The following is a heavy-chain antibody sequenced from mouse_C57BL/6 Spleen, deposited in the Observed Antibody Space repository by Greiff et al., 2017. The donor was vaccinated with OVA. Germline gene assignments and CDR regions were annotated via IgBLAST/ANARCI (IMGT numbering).Heavy chain of an antibody. CDR3: TRRDLNTTVVWGTYYYAMDY. V-gene: IGHV8-8*01. D-gene: IGHD1-1*01. J-gene: IGHJ4*01. CDR2: IWWDDDK. CDR1: GFSLSTFGMG. Sequence: QVTLKVSGPGILQPSQTLSLTCSFSGFSLSTFGMGVGWIRQPSGKGLEWLAHIWWDDDKYYNPALKSRPTISKATSKNQVFLKIANVDTADTATYYCTRRDLNTTVVWGTYYYAMDYWGQGTSVTVSS.